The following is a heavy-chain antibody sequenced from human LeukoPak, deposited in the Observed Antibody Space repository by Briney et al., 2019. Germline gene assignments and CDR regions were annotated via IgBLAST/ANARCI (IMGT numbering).Heavy chain of an antibody. Sequence: GGSLRLSCAASGFTFSSYAMHWVRQAPGKGLEWVAVISYDGSNKYYADSVKGRFTISRDNSKNTLYLQMNSLRAEDTAVYYCARAKKPGYGDYTFDYWGQGTLVTVSS. V-gene: IGHV3-30-3*01. J-gene: IGHJ4*02. CDR3: ARAKKPGYGDYTFDY. D-gene: IGHD4-17*01. CDR2: ISYDGSNK. CDR1: GFTFSSYA.